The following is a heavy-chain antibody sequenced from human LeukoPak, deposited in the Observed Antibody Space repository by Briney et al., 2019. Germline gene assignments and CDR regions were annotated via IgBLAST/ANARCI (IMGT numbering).Heavy chain of an antibody. CDR1: GYTFTGYY. D-gene: IGHD1-7*01. Sequence: ASVKVSCKASGYTFTGYYMHWVRQAPGQGLEWMGRINPNSGGTNYAQKFQGRVTMTRDTSISTAYMELSRLRSDDTAVYYCARGPTASDFNRNYSGDDFADSGQGTLVTVSS. CDR2: INPNSGGT. CDR3: ARGPTASDFNRNYSGDDFAD. J-gene: IGHJ4*02. V-gene: IGHV1-2*06.